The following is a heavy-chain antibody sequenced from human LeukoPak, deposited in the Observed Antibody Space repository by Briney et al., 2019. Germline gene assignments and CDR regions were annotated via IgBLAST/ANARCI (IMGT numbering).Heavy chain of an antibody. D-gene: IGHD3-3*01. J-gene: IGHJ6*03. V-gene: IGHV1-2*02. CDR2: INPNSGGT. Sequence: ASVKVSCKASGYTFTDYYLHWVRQAPGQGLEWMGWINPNSGGTNYAQKFQGRVTMTRDTSISTAYMELSRLTSDDTAVYYCARGPYDFWSGYYNSDYYYYYMDVWGKGTTVTVSS. CDR1: GYTFTDYY. CDR3: ARGPYDFWSGYYNSDYYYYYMDV.